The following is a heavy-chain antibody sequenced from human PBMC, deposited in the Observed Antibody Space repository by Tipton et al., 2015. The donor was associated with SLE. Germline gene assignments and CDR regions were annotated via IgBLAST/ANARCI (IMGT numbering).Heavy chain of an antibody. D-gene: IGHD6-6*01. Sequence: SLRLSCAASGFTFSSYGMHWVRQAPGKGLEWVAVISYDGSNKYYADSVKGRFTISRDNSKNTLYLQMNSLRAEGTAVYYCAKTPRGAARPDYFDYWGQGTLVTVSS. V-gene: IGHV3-30*18. J-gene: IGHJ4*02. CDR1: GFTFSSYG. CDR2: ISYDGSNK. CDR3: AKTPRGAARPDYFDY.